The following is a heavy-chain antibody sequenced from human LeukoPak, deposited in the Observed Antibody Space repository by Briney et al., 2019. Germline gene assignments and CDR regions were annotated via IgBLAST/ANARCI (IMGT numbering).Heavy chain of an antibody. CDR2: ISSSDSII. V-gene: IGHV3-48*04. Sequence: GGSLRLSCTVSGFTVSSNSMNWVRQAPGKGLEWVSYISSSDSIIYHADSVKGRFTISRDNAKNSLYLQMNSLRAEDTAVYYCARGDNSGPDYYYYMDVWGKGTTVTISS. D-gene: IGHD6-19*01. CDR1: GFTVSSNS. CDR3: ARGDNSGPDYYYYMDV. J-gene: IGHJ6*03.